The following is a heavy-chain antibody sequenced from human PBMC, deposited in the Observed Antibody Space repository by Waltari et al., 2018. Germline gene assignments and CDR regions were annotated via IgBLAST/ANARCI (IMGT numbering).Heavy chain of an antibody. D-gene: IGHD3-10*01. CDR3: ARVGDYHGSGRFGLDV. J-gene: IGHJ6*02. CDR1: GGSLGGYF. CDR2: TNRGGTA. V-gene: IGHV4-34*01. Sequence: QAQLHQWGAGLLKPSETLSLTCAVSGGSLGGYFWIWIRQSPGKGRHWIGETNRGGTANYNPSLMSRVGMSVDTIKSQLSLSLSSVTAADAAVYYCARVGDYHGSGRFGLDVWGRGTRVTVSS.